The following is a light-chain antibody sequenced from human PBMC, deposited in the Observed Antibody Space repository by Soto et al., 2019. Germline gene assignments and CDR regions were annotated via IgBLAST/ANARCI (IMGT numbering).Light chain of an antibody. J-gene: IGKJ1*01. Sequence: DIQMTQSPSTVSASVGDRVIITCRASQSISSSLAWYQQKPGKAPKLLIYDASSLESGLPSKFSGRGSGTEFTLTISRLQADDFVTYFCQQYNSYPWTFGQGTKVDIK. V-gene: IGKV1-5*01. CDR3: QQYNSYPWT. CDR1: QSISSS. CDR2: DAS.